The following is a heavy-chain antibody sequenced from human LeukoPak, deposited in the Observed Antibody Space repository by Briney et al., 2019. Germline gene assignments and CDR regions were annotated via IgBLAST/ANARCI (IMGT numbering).Heavy chain of an antibody. CDR1: GFTFSSYD. CDR2: ISGYGGSS. D-gene: IGHD4-17*01. J-gene: IGHJ4*02. Sequence: GGSLRLSCAASGFTFSSYDMSWVRQAPGKGLEGVSAISGYGGSSYYGDSVRGRFTISRDNSKNTLYLQMNSLRAEDTALYYCAKKLRYGDSSYFFDYWGQGTLVTVSS. CDR3: AKKLRYGDSSYFFDY. V-gene: IGHV3-23*01.